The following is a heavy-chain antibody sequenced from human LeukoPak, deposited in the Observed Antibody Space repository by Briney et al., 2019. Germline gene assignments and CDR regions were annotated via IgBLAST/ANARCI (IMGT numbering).Heavy chain of an antibody. CDR1: GFTFSSYW. J-gene: IGHJ4*02. D-gene: IGHD3-22*01. CDR2: INQDGSEK. Sequence: GGSLRLSCAVSGFTFSSYWMSWVRQAPGKGLEWVASINQDGSEKYYVDSVKGRFTISRDNAKKSLYLQMKSLRAEDTAVHYCARLNYDSSGYYRSAPFDYWGQGTLVTVSS. V-gene: IGHV3-7*01. CDR3: ARLNYDSSGYYRSAPFDY.